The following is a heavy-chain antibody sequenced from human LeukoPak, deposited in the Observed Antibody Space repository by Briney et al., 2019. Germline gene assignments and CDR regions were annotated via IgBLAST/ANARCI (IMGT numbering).Heavy chain of an antibody. V-gene: IGHV3-73*01. D-gene: IGHD4-17*01. CDR1: GFTFSDYT. CDR2: ISTKSNNYAT. Sequence: GGSLRLSCAASGFTFSDYTIHWVRQASGKGLEWVGRISTKSNNYATTYTASVKGRFTISREDSKNTAYLQMNSLKIEDTALYYCTTRPPHGDINVFDYWGQGDLVTVSS. J-gene: IGHJ4*02. CDR3: TTRPPHGDINVFDY.